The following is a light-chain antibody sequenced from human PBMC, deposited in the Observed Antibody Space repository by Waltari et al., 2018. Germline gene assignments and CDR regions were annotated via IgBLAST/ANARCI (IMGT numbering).Light chain of an antibody. V-gene: IGLV2-14*01. J-gene: IGLJ1*01. CDR2: DVT. CDR1: SSDVGGHHH. Sequence: QSALTQPTSVSGSPGQSLTISCTGTSSDVGGHHHVSWYQQTPGKAPKLLIYDVTKRPLGVSNRYSGSKSGNTASLTISGLQAEDEAVYYCSSYRTSSTFVFGPGTKVTVL. CDR3: SSYRTSSTFV.